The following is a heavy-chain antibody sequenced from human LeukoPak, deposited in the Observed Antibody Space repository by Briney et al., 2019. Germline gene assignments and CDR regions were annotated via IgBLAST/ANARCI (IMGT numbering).Heavy chain of an antibody. CDR3: AKDQAIYDSSFFDY. CDR1: GYTFTSYD. Sequence: GASVKVSCKASGYTFTSYDINWVRQATGQGLEWMGWMNPNSGNTGYAQKFQGRVTITRNTSISTAYMELSSLRSEDTAVYYCAKDQAIYDSSFFDYWGQGTLVTVSS. CDR2: MNPNSGNT. J-gene: IGHJ4*02. V-gene: IGHV1-8*03. D-gene: IGHD3-22*01.